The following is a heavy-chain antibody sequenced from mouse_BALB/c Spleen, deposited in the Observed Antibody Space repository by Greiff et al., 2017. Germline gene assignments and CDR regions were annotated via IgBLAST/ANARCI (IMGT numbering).Heavy chain of an antibody. CDR2: INPSSGYT. Sequence: QVHVKQSGAELARPGASVKMSCKASGYTFTSYTMHWVKQRPGQGLEWIGYINPSSGYTNYNQKFKDKATLTADKSSSTAYMQLSSLTSEDSAVYYCARRGTTATGDFDYWGQGTTLTVSS. D-gene: IGHD1-2*01. J-gene: IGHJ2*01. V-gene: IGHV1-4*01. CDR3: ARRGTTATGDFDY. CDR1: GYTFTSYT.